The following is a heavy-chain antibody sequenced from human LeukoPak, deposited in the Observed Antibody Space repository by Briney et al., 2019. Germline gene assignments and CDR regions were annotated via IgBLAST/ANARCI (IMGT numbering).Heavy chain of an antibody. V-gene: IGHV3-33*01. CDR1: GFTFSSYR. D-gene: IGHD2-2*01. J-gene: IGHJ4*02. Sequence: PGGSLRLSCAASGFTFSSYRMYWVRQAPGKGLEWVAIISYDASKEYYADSVKGRFTISRDNSKNTLFLEMNSLRAEDTAVYFCARVYSPPYCSSTNCYRSHTALDYWGQGTLVTVSS. CDR3: ARVYSPPYCSSTNCYRSHTALDY. CDR2: ISYDASKE.